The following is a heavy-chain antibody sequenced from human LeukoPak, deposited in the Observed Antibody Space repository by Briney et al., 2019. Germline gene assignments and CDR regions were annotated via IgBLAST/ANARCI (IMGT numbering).Heavy chain of an antibody. J-gene: IGHJ4*02. CDR1: GYTFTAYY. D-gene: IGHD6-25*01. Sequence: GASVKVSCKASGYTFTAYYMHWVRQATGQGVEWMGWLNPNSGGTAYAQKFQGRVTMTRDTSISTAYMELSRLTSDDTAVYYCARDLTGDYSSGDYWGQGTLVTVSS. CDR2: LNPNSGGT. CDR3: ARDLTGDYSSGDY. V-gene: IGHV1-2*02.